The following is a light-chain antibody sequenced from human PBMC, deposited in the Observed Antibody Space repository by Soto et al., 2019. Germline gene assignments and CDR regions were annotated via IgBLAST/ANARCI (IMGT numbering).Light chain of an antibody. CDR2: DAS. V-gene: IGKV3-11*01. CDR3: QQRINWRST. Sequence: IVLTQSPGTLSLSRGERVRLSCRASQSVRTYVAWYQQKAGQAPRLLIYDASNRATGIPARFSGSGSGTDFTLTISSLEPEDFAVYFCQQRINWRSTFGGGTKVDIK. J-gene: IGKJ4*01. CDR1: QSVRTY.